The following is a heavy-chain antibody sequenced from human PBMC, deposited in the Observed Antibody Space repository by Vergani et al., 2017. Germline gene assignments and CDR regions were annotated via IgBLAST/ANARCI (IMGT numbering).Heavy chain of an antibody. J-gene: IGHJ2*01. CDR3: AKDHYDFWSGYPNLSPFDL. V-gene: IGHV3-9*01. CDR1: GFTFQAFA. CDR2: IDRNYGAK. D-gene: IGHD3-3*01. Sequence: VEAGGGLVQPGGSLRLSCTASGFTFQAFAFHWVRQVSGRGLEWVSGIDRNYGAKNGNSFEGRFSISRDNAKKAVFLQMNSLRAEDTALYYCAKDHYDFWSGYPNLSPFDLWGRGTLVTVSS.